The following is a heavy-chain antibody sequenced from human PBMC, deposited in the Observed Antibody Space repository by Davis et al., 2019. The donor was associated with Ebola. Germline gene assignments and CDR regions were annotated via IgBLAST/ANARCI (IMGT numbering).Heavy chain of an antibody. CDR1: GFIFSHYS. CDR2: ISGSGDYK. D-gene: IGHD4-17*01. Sequence: GGSLRLSCAASGFIFSHYSMTWVRQAPGKGLEWVSSISGSGDYKHYADSVKGRFTISRDNAKNSLYLQMNSLIAEDTAMYYCARDLTTVTKTRPFDYWGQGTLVTVSS. CDR3: ARDLTTVTKTRPFDY. V-gene: IGHV3-21*01. J-gene: IGHJ4*02.